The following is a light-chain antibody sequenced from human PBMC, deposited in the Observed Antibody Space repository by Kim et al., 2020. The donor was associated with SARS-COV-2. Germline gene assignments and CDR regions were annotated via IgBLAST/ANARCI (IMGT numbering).Light chain of an antibody. Sequence: GQRVTLSCSCSSSNIGSNPVNWYQQLPGTAPKLHVYNNNQRPSGVPDRFSDSKSGTSASLALSGLQSEDEADYYCAAWDDSLTGWVFGGGTKLTVL. V-gene: IGLV1-44*01. CDR2: NNN. J-gene: IGLJ3*02. CDR3: AAWDDSLTGWV. CDR1: SSNIGSNP.